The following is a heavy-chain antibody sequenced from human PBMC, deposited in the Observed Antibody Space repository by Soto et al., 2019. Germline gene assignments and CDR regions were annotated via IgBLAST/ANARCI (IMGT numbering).Heavy chain of an antibody. Sequence: QVQLVQSGAEVKKPGASVKVSCKASGYTFTSYGISWVRQAPGQGLEWMGWISAYNGNTNYAQKLQGRVTMTTDTSTSTAYMELRSLRSDDTAVYYCERDHPSPRIVDYYYYGMDVWGQGTTVTVSS. J-gene: IGHJ6*02. V-gene: IGHV1-18*04. CDR1: GYTFTSYG. CDR3: ERDHPSPRIVDYYYYGMDV. D-gene: IGHD2-21*01. CDR2: ISAYNGNT.